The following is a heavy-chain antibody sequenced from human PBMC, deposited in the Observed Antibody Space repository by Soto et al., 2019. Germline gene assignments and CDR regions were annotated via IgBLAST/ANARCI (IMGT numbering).Heavy chain of an antibody. V-gene: IGHV3-48*02. Sequence: PGGSLRLSCAASGFTFSNYYMNWVRQAPGRGLEWVSYISSTSRTIYYADSVKGRLTISRDNAKNSLFLEMNSLRDEDTAVYYCARAVGGSYPFDYWGHGTLVTVSS. J-gene: IGHJ4*01. CDR2: ISSTSRTI. CDR3: ARAVGGSYPFDY. CDR1: GFTFSNYY. D-gene: IGHD6-19*01.